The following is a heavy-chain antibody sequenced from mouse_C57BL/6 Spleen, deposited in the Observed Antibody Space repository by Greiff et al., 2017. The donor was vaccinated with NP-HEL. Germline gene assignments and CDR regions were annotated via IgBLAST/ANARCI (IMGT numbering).Heavy chain of an antibody. V-gene: IGHV1-76*01. Sequence: QVQLKRSGAELVRPGASVKLSCKASGYTFTDYYINWVKQRPGQGLEWIARIYPGSGNTYYNEKFKGKATLTAEKSSSTAYMQLSSLTSEDSAVYFCARDDGYFDVWGTGTTVTVSS. D-gene: IGHD2-12*01. CDR1: GYTFTDYY. CDR3: ARDDGYFDV. CDR2: IYPGSGNT. J-gene: IGHJ1*03.